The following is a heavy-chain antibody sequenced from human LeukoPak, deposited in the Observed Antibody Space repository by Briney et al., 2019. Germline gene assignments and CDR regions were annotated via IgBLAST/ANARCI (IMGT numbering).Heavy chain of an antibody. D-gene: IGHD2-2*01. CDR3: ARRYCSSTSCTLDY. Sequence: GGSLRLSCAASGFTFSGYGMSWVRQAPGKGLEWVSGISGRGDNTDYADSVRGRFTISRDNSKNTLYLQMNSLRAEDTAVYYCARRYCSSTSCTLDYWGQGTLVTVSS. CDR2: ISGRGDNT. J-gene: IGHJ4*02. CDR1: GFTFSGYG. V-gene: IGHV3-23*01.